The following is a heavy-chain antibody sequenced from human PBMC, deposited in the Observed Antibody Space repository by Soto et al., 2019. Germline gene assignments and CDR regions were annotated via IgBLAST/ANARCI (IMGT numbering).Heavy chain of an antibody. Sequence: EVQLLESGGDWVQTGGSLGLSWAASGFTFGTYAMTWVRQVPGKGLEWVSTMSSSGRESYYAVSVKGRFTTSRDNSKNTVYLQMSSLRADDTAVYYCAKDGSIPNNCFYMDVWGTGATVPVSS. J-gene: IGHJ6*03. CDR3: AKDGSIPNNCFYMDV. CDR2: MSSSGRES. CDR1: GFTFGTYA. V-gene: IGHV3-23*01. D-gene: IGHD1-1*01.